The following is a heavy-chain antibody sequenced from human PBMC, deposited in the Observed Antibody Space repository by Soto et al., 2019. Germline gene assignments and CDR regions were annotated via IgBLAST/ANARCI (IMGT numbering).Heavy chain of an antibody. Sequence: PGGALRLSCAASGFRFSTYGMHWVRQAPGKGLEWVAFISNDGSNKYYADSVKGRFTISRDNSKNTLYLQMNSLRAEDTAVYYCAKGFGNHCAFDYWGQGTLVTGSS. V-gene: IGHV3-30*18. CDR3: AKGFGNHCAFDY. D-gene: IGHD3-16*01. CDR1: GFRFSTYG. CDR2: ISNDGSNK. J-gene: IGHJ4*02.